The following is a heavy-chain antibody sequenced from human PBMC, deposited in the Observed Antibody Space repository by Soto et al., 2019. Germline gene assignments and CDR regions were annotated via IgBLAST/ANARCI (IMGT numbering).Heavy chain of an antibody. CDR1: GGSISSYY. CDR2: IYYSGST. V-gene: IGHV4-59*01. D-gene: IGHD3-9*01. Sequence: SETLSLTCTVSGGSISSYYWSWIRQPPGKGLEWIGYIYYSGSTNYNPSLKSRVTISVDTSKNQFSLKLSSVTAADTAVYYCARVGGYDILTGYRRYFDYWGQGTLVTVSS. CDR3: ARVGGYDILTGYRRYFDY. J-gene: IGHJ4*02.